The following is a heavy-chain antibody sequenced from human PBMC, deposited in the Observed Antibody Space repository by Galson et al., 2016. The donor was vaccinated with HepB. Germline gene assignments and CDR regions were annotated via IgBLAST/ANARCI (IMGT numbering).Heavy chain of an antibody. D-gene: IGHD6-19*01. J-gene: IGHJ4*02. CDR3: ARVRDSAWYSFDF. V-gene: IGHV3-21*01. CDR1: GFNFNTFN. CDR2: ITPDSKYI. Sequence: SLRLSCAASGFNFNTFNMNWVRQVPGKGLQWVSSITPDSKYIYYADSMKGRFTISRDNTKNSLYLQMNTLRAEDTAVYFCARVRDSAWYSFDFWGQGALVTVSS.